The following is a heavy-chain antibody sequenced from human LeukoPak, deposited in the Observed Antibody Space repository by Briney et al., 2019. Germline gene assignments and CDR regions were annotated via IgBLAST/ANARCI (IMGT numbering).Heavy chain of an antibody. CDR2: IYYSGST. CDR3: ARVGYSSSWRERIHNP. D-gene: IGHD6-13*01. J-gene: IGHJ5*02. CDR1: GGSISSGGYY. Sequence: PSETLSLTCTVSGGSISSGGYYWSWIRQDPGKGLEWIGYIYYSGSTYYNPSLKSRVTISVDTSKNQFSLKLSSVTAADTAVYYCARVGYSSSWRERIHNPWGQGTLVTVSS. V-gene: IGHV4-31*03.